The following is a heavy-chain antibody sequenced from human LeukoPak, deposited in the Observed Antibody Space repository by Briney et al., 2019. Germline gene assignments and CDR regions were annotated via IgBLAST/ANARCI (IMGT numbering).Heavy chain of an antibody. Sequence: GGSLRLSCVGSGFTFSTYWVNWVRQAPGKGLEWVANIKPDGSDKYYVDSARGRFAVSRDNAKNSAFLQMNSLRAEDTAIYYCATISAQTFDIWGQGTLVSVSS. V-gene: IGHV3-7*01. CDR2: IKPDGSDK. J-gene: IGHJ3*02. CDR3: ATISAQTFDI. D-gene: IGHD5-24*01. CDR1: GFTFSTYW.